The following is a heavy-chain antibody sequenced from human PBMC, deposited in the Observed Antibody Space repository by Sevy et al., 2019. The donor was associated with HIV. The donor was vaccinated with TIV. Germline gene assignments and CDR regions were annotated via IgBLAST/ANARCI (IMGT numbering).Heavy chain of an antibody. D-gene: IGHD6-19*01. J-gene: IGHJ4*02. CDR3: ARGVSYSCWYKKYIPEGGYPLYFDY. CDR2: IYSGGST. CDR1: GFTVSSNY. Sequence: GGSLRLSCAASGFTVSSNYMSWVRQAPGKGLEWVSVIYSGGSTYYADSVKGRFTISRDNSKNTLYLQMNSLRAEDTAVYYCARGVSYSCWYKKYIPEGGYPLYFDYWGQGTLVTVSS. V-gene: IGHV3-53*05.